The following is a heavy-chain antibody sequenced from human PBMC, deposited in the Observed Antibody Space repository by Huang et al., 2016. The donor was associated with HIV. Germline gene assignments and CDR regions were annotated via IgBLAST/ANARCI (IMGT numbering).Heavy chain of an antibody. Sequence: EVPLVESGGGLVQPGGSLRLSCAASGFPVNSNYMTWVRQAPGKGLDGVSLLYHGGKAHYADSVKGRFTISGDISQNTVFLQMSSLRVEDTAVYYCARGRYGTPNAWGQGTLVTVSS. D-gene: IGHD5-18*01. V-gene: IGHV3-53*01. J-gene: IGHJ5*02. CDR2: LYHGGKA. CDR1: GFPVNSNY. CDR3: ARGRYGTPNA.